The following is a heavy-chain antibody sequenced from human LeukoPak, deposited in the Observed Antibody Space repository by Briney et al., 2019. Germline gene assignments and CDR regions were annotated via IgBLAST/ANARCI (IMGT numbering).Heavy chain of an antibody. Sequence: MSSETLSLTCTVSGGSISSYYWSWIRQPPGKGLEWMGYIYYSGSTNYNPSLKSRVTISVDTSKNQFSLKLSSVPAADTGVYYCARGFEDYDILTGRYYYYYGMDVWGPGTTVPASS. CDR3: ARGFEDYDILTGRYYYYYGMDV. J-gene: IGHJ6*02. V-gene: IGHV4-59*01. D-gene: IGHD3-9*01. CDR2: IYYSGST. CDR1: GGSISSYY.